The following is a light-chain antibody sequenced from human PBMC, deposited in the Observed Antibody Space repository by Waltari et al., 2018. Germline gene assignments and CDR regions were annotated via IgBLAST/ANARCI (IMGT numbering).Light chain of an antibody. CDR3: QVWDSSSDHRV. J-gene: IGLJ3*02. CDR2: DDS. CDR1: NIGSYR. V-gene: IGLV3-21*02. Sequence: SYVLTQPPSVSVAPGQTARITCGGNNIGSYRVPWYQQKPGQAPVLVVYDDSDRPSAIPERFSGSNSGNTATLTISRVEAGDEADYYCQVWDSSSDHRVFGGGTKLTVL.